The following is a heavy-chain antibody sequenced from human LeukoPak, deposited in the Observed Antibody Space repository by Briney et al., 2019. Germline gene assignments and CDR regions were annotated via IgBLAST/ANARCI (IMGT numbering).Heavy chain of an antibody. CDR1: GFTFSSYG. D-gene: IGHD3-3*01. J-gene: IGHJ4*02. Sequence: GGSLRLSCAASGFTFSSYGMRWVRQAPGKGLEWVAFIRYDGSNKYYADSVKGRFTISRDNSKNTLYLQMNSLRAEDTAVYYCAKGFYDFWSGYYTPFDYWGQGTLVTVSS. CDR3: AKGFYDFWSGYYTPFDY. CDR2: IRYDGSNK. V-gene: IGHV3-30*02.